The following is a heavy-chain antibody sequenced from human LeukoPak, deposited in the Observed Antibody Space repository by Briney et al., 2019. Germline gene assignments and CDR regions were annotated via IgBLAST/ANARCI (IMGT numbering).Heavy chain of an antibody. Sequence: PGRSLRLSCAASGFTFSAYAMHWVRQAPGKGLEWVAVISFDGSNKYYVDSVKGRFTISRDNSRNTLYLQMNSPRAEDTAVYYCARDDGGSYSFDYWGQGTLVTVSS. CDR2: ISFDGSNK. D-gene: IGHD1-26*01. CDR1: GFTFSAYA. J-gene: IGHJ4*02. CDR3: ARDDGGSYSFDY. V-gene: IGHV3-30*04.